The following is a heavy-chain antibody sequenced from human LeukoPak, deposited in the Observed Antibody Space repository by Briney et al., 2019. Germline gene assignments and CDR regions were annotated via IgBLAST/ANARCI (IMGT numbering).Heavy chain of an antibody. Sequence: PSETLSLTCTVSGGSISSSSYYWGWIRQPPGKGLEWIVSIYYSGSTYYNPSLKSRVTISVDTSKNQFSLKLSSVTAADTVVYYCARLYPSIAAAGAFDYWGQGTLVTVSS. J-gene: IGHJ4*02. CDR2: IYYSGST. V-gene: IGHV4-39*01. CDR3: ARLYPSIAAAGAFDY. CDR1: GGSISSSSYY. D-gene: IGHD6-13*01.